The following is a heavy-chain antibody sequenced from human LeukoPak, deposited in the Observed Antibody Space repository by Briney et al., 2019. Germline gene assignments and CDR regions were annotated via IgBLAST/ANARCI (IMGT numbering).Heavy chain of an antibody. Sequence: ASVKVSCKASGYTFTGYYMHWVRQAPEQGLEWMGWINPNSGGTNYAQKFQGRVTMTRDTSISTAYMELSRLRSDDTAVYYCARYYDSSGYYPHYFDYWGQGTLVTVSS. CDR1: GYTFTGYY. CDR3: ARYYDSSGYYPHYFDY. V-gene: IGHV1-2*02. D-gene: IGHD3-22*01. CDR2: INPNSGGT. J-gene: IGHJ4*02.